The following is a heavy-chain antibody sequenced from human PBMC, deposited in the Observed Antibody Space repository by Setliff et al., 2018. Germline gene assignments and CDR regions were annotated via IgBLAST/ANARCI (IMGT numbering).Heavy chain of an antibody. CDR2: ITSSGTTT. D-gene: IGHD3-3*01. CDR1: GFTFSDYY. Sequence: GGSLRLSCAASGFTFSDYYMSWIRQAPGKGLEWVSYITSSGTTTFYTDSVKGRFAISRDNARNSLYLQMNSLRAEDTAVYFCARIFLYGTSWYFDNWGQGTLVTVSS. V-gene: IGHV3-11*01. CDR3: ARIFLYGTSWYFDN. J-gene: IGHJ4*02.